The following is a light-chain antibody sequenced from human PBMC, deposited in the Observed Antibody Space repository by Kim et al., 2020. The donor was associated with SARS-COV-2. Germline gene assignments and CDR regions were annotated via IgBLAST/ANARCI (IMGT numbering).Light chain of an antibody. J-gene: IGLJ3*02. V-gene: IGLV1-40*01. Sequence: QRSSTAGTECSTNSVARYDVHWYQQLPGTAPLLLIYGNITRPSGVRDRCSGAKTGTSASLATTGLQAEDEADYYCQSYDSSMMGWVFGGGTKLTVL. CDR1: STNSVARYD. CDR2: GNI. CDR3: QSYDSSMMGWV.